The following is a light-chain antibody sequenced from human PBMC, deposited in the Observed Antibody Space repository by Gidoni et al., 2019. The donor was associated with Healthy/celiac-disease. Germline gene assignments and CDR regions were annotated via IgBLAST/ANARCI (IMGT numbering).Light chain of an antibody. J-gene: IGKJ4*01. CDR3: QQRSNWPRLT. CDR1: QSVSSY. Sequence: EIVLTKTPATLSLSPGERATLSCRASQSVSSYLAWYQQKPGQAPRLLIDDASNRATGIPARFSGSGSGTDFTLTISSLEPEDFAVYYCQQRSNWPRLTFGGGTKVEIK. CDR2: DAS. V-gene: IGKV3-11*01.